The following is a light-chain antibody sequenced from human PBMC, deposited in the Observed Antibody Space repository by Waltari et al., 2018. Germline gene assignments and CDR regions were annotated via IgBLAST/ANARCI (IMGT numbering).Light chain of an antibody. J-gene: IGLJ2*01. CDR1: SHDVGNYDL. CDR3: CSYSGDLSFGVV. V-gene: IGLV2-23*02. Sequence: QSALTQPASVSGSPGQSITISCTGTSHDVGNYDLVSWYQQHPGKAPKLIIYEVTKRPSGFSNRFSGSKSGNTASLTISGLHTEDEVYYYCCSYSGDLSFGVVFGGGTKLTVL. CDR2: EVT.